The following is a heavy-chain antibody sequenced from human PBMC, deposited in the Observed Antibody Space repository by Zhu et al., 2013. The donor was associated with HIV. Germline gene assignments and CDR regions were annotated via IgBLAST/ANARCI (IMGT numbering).Heavy chain of an antibody. V-gene: IGHV1-58*02. Sequence: QRQLVQSGPEVKKPGTSLKVSCKASGLNFTSSAMQWVRQAPGQRPEWLGWIVLGSGNAKYAQKFQGRVSMTGDTTIHTAYMQLNRLVYDDTAVYYCARDERALDVWGQGTMVTVSS. CDR3: ARDERALDV. D-gene: IGHD6-25*01. CDR2: IVLGSGNA. J-gene: IGHJ3*01. CDR1: GLNFTSSA.